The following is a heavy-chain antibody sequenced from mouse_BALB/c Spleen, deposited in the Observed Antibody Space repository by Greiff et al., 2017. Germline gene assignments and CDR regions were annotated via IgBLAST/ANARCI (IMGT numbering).Heavy chain of an antibody. CDR3: AREEVEGFAY. CDR1: GFSLTSYG. V-gene: IGHV2-9*02. D-gene: IGHD1-1*01. CDR2: IWAGGST. J-gene: IGHJ3*01. Sequence: VKVIESGPGLVAPSQSLSITCTVSGFSLTSYGVHWVRQPPGKGLEWLGVIWAGGSTNYNSALMSRLSISKDNSKSQVFLKMNSLQTDDTAMYYCAREEVEGFAYWGQGTLVTVSA.